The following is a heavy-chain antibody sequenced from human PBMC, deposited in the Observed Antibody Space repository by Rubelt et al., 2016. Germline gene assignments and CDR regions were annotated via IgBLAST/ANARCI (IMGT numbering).Heavy chain of an antibody. CDR1: GFSLSTSGMC. Sequence: QVTLRESGPALVKPTQTLTLTCTFSGFSLSTSGMCVSWIRQPPGKALEWLARIDWDDDKYYSTSLKTRLTISKDTPKNQVVLTMTNIDPVYTATYYCARILLPDYYDSSGGMDVWGQGTTVTVSS. J-gene: IGHJ6*02. CDR3: ARILLPDYYDSSGGMDV. V-gene: IGHV2-70*15. CDR2: IDWDDDK. D-gene: IGHD3-22*01.